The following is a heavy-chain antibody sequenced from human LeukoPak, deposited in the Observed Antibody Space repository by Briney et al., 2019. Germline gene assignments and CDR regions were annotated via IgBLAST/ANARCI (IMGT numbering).Heavy chain of an antibody. V-gene: IGHV3-21*01. J-gene: IGHJ4*02. CDR3: AREGLVGATTSMGY. Sequence: GGSLRLSCAASGFTFSSYSMNWVRQAPGKGLEWVSSISSSSSYIYYADSVKGRFTISRDNAKNSLYLQMNSLRAEDTAVYYCAREGLVGATTSMGYWGQGTLVTVSS. CDR1: GFTFSSYS. CDR2: ISSSSSYI. D-gene: IGHD1-26*01.